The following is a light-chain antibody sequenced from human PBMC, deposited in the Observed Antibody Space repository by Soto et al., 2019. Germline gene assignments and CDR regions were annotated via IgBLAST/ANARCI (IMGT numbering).Light chain of an antibody. CDR1: SSDVGGYNY. Sequence: QSVLTQPASVSGSPGQSITISCTGTSSDVGGYNYVSWYQQHPGKAPKLMIYDVSNRPSGVSDRFSGSKSGNTASLTISGLQDEDEADYNCSSYTSSSTEVFGTGTKVTAL. V-gene: IGLV2-14*01. J-gene: IGLJ1*01. CDR3: SSYTSSSTEV. CDR2: DVS.